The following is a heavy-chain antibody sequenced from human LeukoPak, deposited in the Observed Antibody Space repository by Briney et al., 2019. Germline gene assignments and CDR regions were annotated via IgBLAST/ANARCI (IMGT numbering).Heavy chain of an antibody. J-gene: IGHJ5*02. CDR1: GASNNSFY. V-gene: IGHV4-4*09. CDR3: ARKVPKKGWFDP. Sequence: SETLSLSCIVSGASNNSFYWSWLPQPPGKGLEWIGYTHPSGNSNYSPSLKSRVTISVDTSTNQFSLKLKSVTAADTAVYYCARKVPKKGWFDPWGQGTLVTVSS. CDR2: THPSGNS.